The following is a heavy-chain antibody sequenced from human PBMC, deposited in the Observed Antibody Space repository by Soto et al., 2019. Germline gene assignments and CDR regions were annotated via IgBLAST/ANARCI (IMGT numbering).Heavy chain of an antibody. CDR2: IYYSGST. J-gene: IGHJ3*02. CDR3: ARDVAHYYDSSGYSGEFAFDI. D-gene: IGHD3-22*01. V-gene: IGHV4-31*03. CDR1: GGSISSGGYY. Sequence: PSETLSLSCTVSGGSISSGGYYWSWIRQHPGKGLEWIGYIYYSGSTYYNPSLKSRVTISVDTSKNQFSLKLSSVTAADTAVYYCARDVAHYYDSSGYSGEFAFDIWGQGTMVTVSS.